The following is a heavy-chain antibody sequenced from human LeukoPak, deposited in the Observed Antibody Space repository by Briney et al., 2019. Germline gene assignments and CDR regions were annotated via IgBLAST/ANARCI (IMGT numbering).Heavy chain of an antibody. D-gene: IGHD1-1*01. J-gene: IGHJ4*02. V-gene: IGHV1-69*13. CDR1: GGTFSSYA. CDR3: ARGLGTRWFFDY. Sequence: ASVKVSCKASGGTFSSYALSWVRQAPGQGLEWMGRIIPVFGTTTYAQKFQGRVTITADESTTTAYMELRRLTPEDTAMYYCARGLGTRWFFDYWGQGTLVTVSS. CDR2: IIPVFGTT.